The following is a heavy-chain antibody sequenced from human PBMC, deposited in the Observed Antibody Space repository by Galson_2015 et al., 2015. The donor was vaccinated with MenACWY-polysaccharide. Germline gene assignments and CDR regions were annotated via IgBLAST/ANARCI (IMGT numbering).Heavy chain of an antibody. Sequence: SLRLSCAASGVTFSSSAMHWVRQAPGKGLEWVAVISYDGSNKYYADFLKGRFTISRDNSKNMVFLQMNSLRTEDTAVYYCARDYCDRITCSGMDVWGQGTTVTVSS. J-gene: IGHJ6*02. D-gene: IGHD2/OR15-2a*01. V-gene: IGHV3-30-3*01. CDR3: ARDYCDRITCSGMDV. CDR1: GVTFSSSA. CDR2: ISYDGSNK.